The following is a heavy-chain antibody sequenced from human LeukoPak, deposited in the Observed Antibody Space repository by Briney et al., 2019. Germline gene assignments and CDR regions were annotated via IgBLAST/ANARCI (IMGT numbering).Heavy chain of an antibody. D-gene: IGHD4-11*01. J-gene: IGHJ4*02. CDR1: GGSFSGYY. CDR2: INHGGST. CDR3: ARGGLSSNYFDY. V-gene: IGHV4-34*01. Sequence: PSETLSLTCAVYGGSFSGYYWTWFRQSPGKGLEWIGEINHGGSTKYHPSLKSRGATSVDTSKKQFYLKLSSVTAADTAVYYCARGGLSSNYFDYWGQGTLVTVSS.